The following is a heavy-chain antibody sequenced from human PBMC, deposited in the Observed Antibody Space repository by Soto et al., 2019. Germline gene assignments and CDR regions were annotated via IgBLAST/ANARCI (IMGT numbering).Heavy chain of an antibody. CDR2: IWYDGSNK. Sequence: GVSLRLSCAASGFTFSSYGMHWVRQAPGKGLEWVAVIWYDGSNKYYADSVKGRFTISRDNSKNTLYLQMNSLRAEDTAVYYWAGGGYSSGAWYGMDVWGQGTTVTVSS. CDR3: AGGGYSSGAWYGMDV. V-gene: IGHV3-33*01. D-gene: IGHD6-19*01. CDR1: GFTFSSYG. J-gene: IGHJ6*02.